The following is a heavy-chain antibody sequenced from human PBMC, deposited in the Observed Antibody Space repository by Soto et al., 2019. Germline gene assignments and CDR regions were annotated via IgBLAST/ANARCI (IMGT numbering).Heavy chain of an antibody. V-gene: IGHV4-30-4*01. D-gene: IGHD4-17*01. CDR2: IYYSGST. Sequence: QVQLQESGPGLVKPSQTLSLTCTVSGGSISSGDYYWSWIRQPPGKGLEWIGYIYYSGSTYYNPSLKSRVTISVDTSKNQFSLKLSSVTAADTAVYYCARERSYDYGDDVYYGMDVWGQGTTVTVSS. CDR3: ARERSYDYGDDVYYGMDV. J-gene: IGHJ6*02. CDR1: GGSISSGDYY.